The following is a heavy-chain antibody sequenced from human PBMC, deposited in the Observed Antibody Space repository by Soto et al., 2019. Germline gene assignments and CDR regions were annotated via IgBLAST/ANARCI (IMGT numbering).Heavy chain of an antibody. CDR3: AGSRSGGYSGYDRPKYYYYGMDV. D-gene: IGHD5-12*01. V-gene: IGHV3-20*04. Sequence: GGSLRLSCAASGFTFDDYGMSWVRQAPGKGLEWVSGINWNGGSTGYADSVKGRFTISRDNAKNSLYLQMNSLRAEDTALYYCAGSRSGGYSGYDRPKYYYYGMDVWGQGTTVTVSS. CDR1: GFTFDDYG. J-gene: IGHJ6*02. CDR2: INWNGGST.